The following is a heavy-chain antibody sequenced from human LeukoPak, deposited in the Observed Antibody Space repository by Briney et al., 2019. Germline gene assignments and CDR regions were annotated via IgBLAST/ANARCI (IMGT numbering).Heavy chain of an antibody. Sequence: PGGSLRLSCAASGFTFSSYGMHWVRQAPGKGLEWVAFIRYDGSNKYYADSVKGRFTISRDNSKNTLYLQMNSLRAEDTAVYYCAKEGYYGSGSFDYWGQGTLVTVSS. CDR1: GFTFSSYG. CDR2: IRYDGSNK. J-gene: IGHJ4*02. V-gene: IGHV3-30*02. D-gene: IGHD3-10*01. CDR3: AKEGYYGSGSFDY.